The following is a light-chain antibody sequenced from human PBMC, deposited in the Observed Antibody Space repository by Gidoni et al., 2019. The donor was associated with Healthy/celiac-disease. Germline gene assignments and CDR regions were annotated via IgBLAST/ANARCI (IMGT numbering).Light chain of an antibody. CDR1: QDISNY. CDR3: QQYDNSPSGT. Sequence: DIQMTQSPSSLSASVGDRVTITCQASQDISNYLNWYQQKPGKAPKLLIYDASNLETGVPSRFSGSGSGTDFTFTISSLQPEDIATYYCQQYDNSPSGTFGQGTKLEIK. V-gene: IGKV1-33*01. CDR2: DAS. J-gene: IGKJ2*02.